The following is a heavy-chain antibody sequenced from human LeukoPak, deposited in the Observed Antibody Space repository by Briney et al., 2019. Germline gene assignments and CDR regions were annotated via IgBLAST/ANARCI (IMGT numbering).Heavy chain of an antibody. CDR1: GYSISSGYY. V-gene: IGHV4-38-2*02. J-gene: IGHJ4*02. CDR2: IYHSGST. CDR3: ARGRGWYYYDSSGYYFDY. D-gene: IGHD3-22*01. Sequence: SETLSLTCTVSGYSISSGYYWGWIRQPPGKGLEWIGSIYHSGSTYYNPSLKSRVTISVDTSKNQFSLKLSSVTAADTAVYYCARGRGWYYYDSSGYYFDYWGQGTLVTVSS.